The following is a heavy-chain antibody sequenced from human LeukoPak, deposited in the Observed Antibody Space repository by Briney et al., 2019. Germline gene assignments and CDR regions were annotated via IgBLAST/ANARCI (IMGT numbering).Heavy chain of an antibody. CDR2: IIPIFGTA. CDR3: ARGESSRWSSPVSTTHFYSTMDV. V-gene: IGHV1-69*01. D-gene: IGHD6-13*01. J-gene: IGHJ6*02. CDR1: GGTFSSYA. Sequence: GSSVKVSCKASGGTFSSYAISWVRQAPGQGLEWMGGIIPIFGTANFAQKFQGRVTITADESTSTAYMELSSLRSEDTAVYYCARGESSRWSSPVSTTHFYSTMDVWGHGTTVTVSS.